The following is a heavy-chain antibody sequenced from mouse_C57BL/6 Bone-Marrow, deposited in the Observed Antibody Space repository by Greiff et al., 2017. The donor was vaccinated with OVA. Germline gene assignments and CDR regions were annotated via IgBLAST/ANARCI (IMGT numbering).Heavy chain of an antibody. CDR3: ARGGNYYAMDY. V-gene: IGHV1-81*01. J-gene: IGHJ4*01. Sequence: VKLMESGAELARPGASVKLSCKASGYTFTSYGISWVKQSPGQGLEWIGEIYPRSGNTYYNEKFKGKATLTADKSSSTAYMELRSRTSEDSAVYFCARGGNYYAMDYWGQGTSVTVSS. CDR2: IYPRSGNT. CDR1: GYTFTSYG.